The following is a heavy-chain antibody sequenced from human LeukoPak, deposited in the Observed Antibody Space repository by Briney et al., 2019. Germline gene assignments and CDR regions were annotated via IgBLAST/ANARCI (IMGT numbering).Heavy chain of an antibody. J-gene: IGHJ4*02. D-gene: IGHD1-26*01. CDR1: GFTLSSYW. V-gene: IGHV3-7*01. CDR3: ARAQRGSYYYFDY. Sequence: PGGALRLSCAASGFTLSSYWMSWVRQAPGKGLEWVANIKQDGSEKYYVDSVKGRFTISRDNAKNALYLQMNSLRAEDTAVYYCARAQRGSYYYFDYWGQGTLVTVSS. CDR2: IKQDGSEK.